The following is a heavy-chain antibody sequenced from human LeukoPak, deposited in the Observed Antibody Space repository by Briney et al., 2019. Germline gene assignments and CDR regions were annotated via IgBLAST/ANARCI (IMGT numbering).Heavy chain of an antibody. Sequence: GGSLRLSCAASGFTFSTYAMHWVRQAPGKGLEWVTFLSYDGSNKYYADSVKGRFTISRDNSMNTLYLQMNNLRAEDTAVYYCARSPQGVAAAGNLGMDYWGQGTLVTVSS. CDR2: LSYDGSNK. D-gene: IGHD6-13*01. CDR1: GFTFSTYA. V-gene: IGHV3-30-3*01. CDR3: ARSPQGVAAAGNLGMDY. J-gene: IGHJ4*02.